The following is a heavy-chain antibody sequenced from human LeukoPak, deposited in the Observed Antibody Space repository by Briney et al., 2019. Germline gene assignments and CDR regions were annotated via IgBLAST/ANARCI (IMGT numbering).Heavy chain of an antibody. CDR1: GGSFSGYY. CDR3: ARDSGSGSYYGLAPDSRDVSDGFDI. D-gene: IGHD3-10*01. J-gene: IGHJ3*02. CDR2: INHSGST. Sequence: KPSETLSLTCAVYGGSFSGYYWSWIRQPPGKGLEWIGEINHSGSTNYNPSLKSRVTISVDTSKNQFSLKLSSVTAADTAVYYCARDSGSGSYYGLAPDSRDVSDGFDIWGQGTMVTVSS. V-gene: IGHV4-34*01.